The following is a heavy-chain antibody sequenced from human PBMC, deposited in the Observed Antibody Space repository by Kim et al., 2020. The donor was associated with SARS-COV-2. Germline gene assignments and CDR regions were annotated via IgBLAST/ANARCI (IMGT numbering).Heavy chain of an antibody. CDR2: I. CDR3: ARDLGGYFDY. D-gene: IGHD3-10*01. J-gene: IGHJ4*02. Sequence: IYYADPLKGRFTTPRDNAKNSLYLQMNSLRAEDTAVYYCARDLGGYFDYWGQGTLVTVSS. V-gene: IGHV3-48*01.